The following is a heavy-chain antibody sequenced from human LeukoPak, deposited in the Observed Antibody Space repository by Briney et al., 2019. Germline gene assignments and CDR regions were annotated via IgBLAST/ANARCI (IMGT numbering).Heavy chain of an antibody. CDR2: IWYDGSNK. J-gene: IGHJ4*02. Sequence: AGGSLRLSCAASGFTFSSYGMHWVRQAPGKGLEWVAVIWYDGSNKYYADSVRGRFTISRDNSKNTLYLQMNSLRAEDTAVYYCARGGAAAGGLDYWGQGTLVTVSS. D-gene: IGHD6-13*01. V-gene: IGHV3-33*01. CDR1: GFTFSSYG. CDR3: ARGGAAAGGLDY.